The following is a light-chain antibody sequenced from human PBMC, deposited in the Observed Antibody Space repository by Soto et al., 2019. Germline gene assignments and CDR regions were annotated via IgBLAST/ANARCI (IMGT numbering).Light chain of an antibody. V-gene: IGLV7-46*01. J-gene: IGLJ1*01. CDR1: TGAVTSGHF. CDR2: DTS. Sequence: QAVVTQEPSLTVSPGGTVTLTCGSSTGAVTSGHFPYWFQQKPGQAPRTLISDTSDKHSCTPARFSGSLLGGKAALTLSGAQSEDEADYYCLLFYSGAYVFGTGTKLTVL. CDR3: LLFYSGAYV.